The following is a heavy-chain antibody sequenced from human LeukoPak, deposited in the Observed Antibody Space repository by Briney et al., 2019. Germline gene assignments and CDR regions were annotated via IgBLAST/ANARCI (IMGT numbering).Heavy chain of an antibody. CDR1: GYTFTSYA. D-gene: IGHD1-26*01. V-gene: IGHV1-2*02. Sequence: ASVKVSCKASGYTFTSYAMNWVRQAPGQGLEWMGWINPNSGGTNYAQKFQGRVTMTRDTSISTAYMELSRLRSDDTAVYYCARDPRRWELLNGGDYWGQGTLVTVSS. CDR3: ARDPRRWELLNGGDY. CDR2: INPNSGGT. J-gene: IGHJ4*02.